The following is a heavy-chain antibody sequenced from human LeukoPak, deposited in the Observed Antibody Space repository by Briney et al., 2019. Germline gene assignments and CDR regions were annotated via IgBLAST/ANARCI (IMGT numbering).Heavy chain of an antibody. CDR3: ARSWDLWFGELVYYGYFDY. D-gene: IGHD3-10*01. V-gene: IGHV4-34*01. J-gene: IGHJ4*02. Sequence: ASETLSLTCAVYGGSFSGYYWSWIRQPPGKGLEWIGEINHSGSTNYNPSLKSRVTISVDTSKNQFSLKLSSVTAADTAVYYCARSWDLWFGELVYYGYFDYWGQGTLVTVSS. CDR1: GGSFSGYY. CDR2: INHSGST.